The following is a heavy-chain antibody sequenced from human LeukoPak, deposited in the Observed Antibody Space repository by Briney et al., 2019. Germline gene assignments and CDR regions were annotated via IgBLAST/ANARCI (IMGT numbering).Heavy chain of an antibody. V-gene: IGHV3-30*04. J-gene: IGHJ4*02. CDR2: ISYDGSNK. CDR1: GFTFSSYA. CDR3: AKDPDRQLWFGELLRYFDY. D-gene: IGHD3-10*01. Sequence: GGSLRLSCAASGFTFSSYAMPWVRQAPGKGLEWVAVISYDGSNKYYADSVKGRFTISRENSKNTLYLQMNSLRAEDTAVYYCAKDPDRQLWFGELLRYFDYWGQGTLVTVSS.